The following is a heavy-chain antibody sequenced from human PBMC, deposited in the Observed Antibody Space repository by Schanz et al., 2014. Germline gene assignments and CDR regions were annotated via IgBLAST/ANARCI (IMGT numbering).Heavy chain of an antibody. CDR1: GYSFTTYD. Sequence: QVQLVQSGAEVKKPGASVRVSCKASGYSFTTYDVNWVRQATGQGLEWMGWMNPTTGNRGYAQNFQGRVTMTRDTSLKTAYMEMTDLKFEDAGLDYCAIHYGDSPLWGQGTLIAVSS. V-gene: IGHV1-8*01. D-gene: IGHD4-17*01. J-gene: IGHJ4*02. CDR2: MNPTTGNR. CDR3: AIHYGDSPL.